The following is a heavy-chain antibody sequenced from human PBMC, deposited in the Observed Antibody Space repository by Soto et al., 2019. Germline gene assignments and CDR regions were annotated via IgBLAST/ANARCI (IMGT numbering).Heavy chain of an antibody. CDR1: GGTFSSYA. CDR3: ARTTYYDFWSGHNWFDP. CDR2: IIPIFGTA. J-gene: IGHJ5*02. V-gene: IGHV1-69*12. D-gene: IGHD3-3*01. Sequence: QVQLVQSGAEVKKPGSSVKVSCKASGGTFSSYAISWVRQAPGQGLEWMGGIIPIFGTANYAQKFQGRVTITADESTSPAYMELSSLRSEDTAVYYCARTTYYDFWSGHNWFDPWGQGTLVTVSS.